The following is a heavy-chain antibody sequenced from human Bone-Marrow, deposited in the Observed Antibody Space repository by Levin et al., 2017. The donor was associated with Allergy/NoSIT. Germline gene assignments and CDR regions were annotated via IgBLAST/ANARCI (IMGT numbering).Heavy chain of an antibody. V-gene: IGHV4-34*01. CDR3: ARGRREWVVLVVYARYYFDY. Sequence: SETLSLTCAVYGGSFSGYYWSWIRQPPGKGLEWIGEINHSGSTNYNPSLKSRVTISVDTSKNQFSLKLSSVTAADTAVYYCARGRREWVVLVVYARYYFDYWGQGTLVTVSS. CDR2: INHSGST. D-gene: IGHD2-8*02. J-gene: IGHJ4*02. CDR1: GGSFSGYY.